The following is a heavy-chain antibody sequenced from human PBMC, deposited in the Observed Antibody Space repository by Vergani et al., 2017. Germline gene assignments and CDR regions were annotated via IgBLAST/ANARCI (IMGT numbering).Heavy chain of an antibody. V-gene: IGHV1-2*02. Sequence: QVQLVQSGAEVKKPGASVKVSCKASGYTFTGYYMHWVRQAPGQGLEWMGWINPNSGGTNYAQKFQGRVTMTRDTSISTAYMELSSLRSEDTAVYYCAGEAGYSYGNFDYWGQGTLVTVSS. CDR2: INPNSGGT. J-gene: IGHJ4*02. D-gene: IGHD5-18*01. CDR1: GYTFTGYY. CDR3: AGEAGYSYGNFDY.